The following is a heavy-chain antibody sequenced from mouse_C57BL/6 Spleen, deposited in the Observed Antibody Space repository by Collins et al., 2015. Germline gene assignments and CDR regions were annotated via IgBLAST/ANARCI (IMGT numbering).Heavy chain of an antibody. CDR3: VHGYGITPFAY. CDR1: GYTFTTYW. V-gene: IGHV1-72*01. D-gene: IGHD1-1*01. Sequence: QVQLQQPGAELVKPGASVKLSCKASGYTFTTYWIHWVKQRPGRGLQWIGRVDPINGGSKYNEKFQTKATLTVDKPSSTAYMQLSSLTSEDSAVYYCVHGYGITPFAYWGQGTLVTVSA. J-gene: IGHJ3*01. CDR2: VDPINGGS.